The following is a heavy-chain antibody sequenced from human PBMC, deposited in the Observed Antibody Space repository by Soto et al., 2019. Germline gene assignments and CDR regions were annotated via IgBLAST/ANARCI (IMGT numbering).Heavy chain of an antibody. CDR3: ARGWGYDSNDYYYAY. D-gene: IGHD3-22*01. CDR1: GGTFSRHA. V-gene: IGHV1-69*01. J-gene: IGHJ4*02. CDR2: IIPIFGTA. Sequence: QVQLVQSGAEVRKPGSSVKVSCKASGGTFSRHAISWVRQAPGQGLEWMGGIIPIFGTANHARKFQGRVTIIADESTSTVYMELCSLRSEDTAMYYCARGWGYDSNDYYYAYWGQGTLVIVSS.